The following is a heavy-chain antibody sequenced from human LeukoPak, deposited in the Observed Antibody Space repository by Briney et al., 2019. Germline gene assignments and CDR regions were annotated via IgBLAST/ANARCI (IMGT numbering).Heavy chain of an antibody. J-gene: IGHJ4*02. Sequence: PSETVSLTCTVSGGSISSYYWSWIRQPPGEGLEWIGYIYYSGSTNYNPSLKSRVTISVDTSKNQFSLKLSSVTAADTAVYYCARDSGYEEAFDYWGQGTLVTVSS. CDR3: ARDSGYEEAFDY. D-gene: IGHD5-12*01. CDR1: GGSISSYY. CDR2: IYYSGST. V-gene: IGHV4-59*01.